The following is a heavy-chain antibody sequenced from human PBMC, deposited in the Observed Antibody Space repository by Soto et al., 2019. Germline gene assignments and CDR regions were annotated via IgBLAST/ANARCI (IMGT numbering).Heavy chain of an antibody. CDR2: IWHDGSNK. CDR3: ARSRVDYGEHFDY. D-gene: IGHD4-17*01. Sequence: GGSLRLSCAASGFTFSSYGMHWVRQAPGKGLEWVAVIWHDGSNKFYAESVKGRFTISRDNYRNTVSVQMNSLGVEDTAVYYCARSRVDYGEHFDYWGQGTLVTVSS. CDR1: GFTFSSYG. J-gene: IGHJ4*02. V-gene: IGHV3-33*01.